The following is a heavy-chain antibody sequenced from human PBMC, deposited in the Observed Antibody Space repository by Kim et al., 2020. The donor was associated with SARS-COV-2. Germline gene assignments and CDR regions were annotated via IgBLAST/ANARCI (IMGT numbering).Heavy chain of an antibody. Sequence: ASVKVSCKASGYTFTSYGISWVRQAPGQGLEWMGWISAYNGNTNYAQKLQGRVTMTTDTSTSTAYMELRSLRSDDTAVYYCARDQWCSGGSCYSSIYYGMDVWGQGTTVTVSS. CDR3: ARDQWCSGGSCYSSIYYGMDV. J-gene: IGHJ6*02. V-gene: IGHV1-18*01. D-gene: IGHD2-15*01. CDR2: ISAYNGNT. CDR1: GYTFTSYG.